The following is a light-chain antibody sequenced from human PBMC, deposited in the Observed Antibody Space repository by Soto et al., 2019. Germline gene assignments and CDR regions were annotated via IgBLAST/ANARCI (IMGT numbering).Light chain of an antibody. J-gene: IGKJ1*01. CDR3: QQRSHWTRT. V-gene: IGKV1-9*01. CDR2: TAS. Sequence: IHWTQSSSSLSSSLGDRATIPCRARKGISSYLAWDQQKPGRAPKLLIYTASSLQSGVPSRFSGSGSGTDFSLTISSLEPEDFAVYYCQQRSHWTRTFGQGTKVDIK. CDR1: KGISSY.